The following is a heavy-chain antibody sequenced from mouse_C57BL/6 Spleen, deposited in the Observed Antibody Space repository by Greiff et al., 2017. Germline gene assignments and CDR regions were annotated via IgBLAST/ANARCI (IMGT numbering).Heavy chain of an antibody. CDR3: ALQLRLGYFDY. D-gene: IGHD3-2*02. CDR1: GFNIKDYS. J-gene: IGHJ2*01. CDR2: IDPEDGET. Sequence: EVQLQQSGAELVQPGASVKLSCTASGFNIKDYSMQWGKPRTDQGLEWIGRIDPEDGETKYAPNFQGKAPIPADTSSNTAYLQLSSLTSEDTAVYYCALQLRLGYFDYWGQGTTLTVSS. V-gene: IGHV14-2*01.